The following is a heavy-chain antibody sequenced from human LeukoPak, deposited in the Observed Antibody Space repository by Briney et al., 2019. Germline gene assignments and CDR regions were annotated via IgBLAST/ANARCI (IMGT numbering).Heavy chain of an antibody. V-gene: IGHV3-20*04. J-gene: IGHJ3*02. Sequence: GGSLRLSCAASGFTFDDYGMSWVRQAPGKGLEWVSGINWNGGSTGYADSVEGRFTISRDNAKNSLYLQMNSLRAEDTALYYCARAVGGSYVDAFDIWGQGTMVTVSS. CDR1: GFTFDDYG. CDR2: INWNGGST. D-gene: IGHD1-26*01. CDR3: ARAVGGSYVDAFDI.